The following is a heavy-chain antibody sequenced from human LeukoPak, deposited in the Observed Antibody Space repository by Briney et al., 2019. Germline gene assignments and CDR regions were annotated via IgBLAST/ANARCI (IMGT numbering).Heavy chain of an antibody. CDR2: IRYDGSNK. V-gene: IGHV3-30*02. CDR3: AKDFTLLMVYPNWFDP. CDR1: GFTFSSYG. Sequence: GGSLRLSCAASGFTFSSYGMHWVRQAPGKGLEWVAFIRYDGSNKYYADSVKGRFTISRDNSKDTLYLQMNSLRAEDTAVYYCAKDFTLLMVYPNWFDPWGQGTLVTVSS. J-gene: IGHJ5*02. D-gene: IGHD2-8*01.